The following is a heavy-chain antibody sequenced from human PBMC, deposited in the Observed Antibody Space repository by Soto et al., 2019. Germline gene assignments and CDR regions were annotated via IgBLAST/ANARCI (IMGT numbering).Heavy chain of an antibody. J-gene: IGHJ5*02. CDR1: GGTFSNYA. CDR2: ISPIFGSE. D-gene: IGHD5-12*01. CDR3: AKDGRKDGYIGNWFDP. Sequence: QVQLVQSGAEVKKPGSSVKVSCKASGGTFSNYAITWVRQAPGQGLEWLGRISPIFGSEYYAQKVQGRVTISADESTHTPYMELSSQIYNDTAVYYCAKDGRKDGYIGNWFDPWGQGTLVTVSS. V-gene: IGHV1-69*15.